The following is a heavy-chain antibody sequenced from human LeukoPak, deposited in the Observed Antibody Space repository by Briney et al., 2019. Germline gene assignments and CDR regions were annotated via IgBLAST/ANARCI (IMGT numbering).Heavy chain of an antibody. D-gene: IGHD6-13*01. J-gene: IGHJ4*02. V-gene: IGHV1-69*13. Sequence: WASVKVSCKASGGTFSSYAISWVRQAPGQGLEWMGGIIPIFGTANYAQKFQGRVTITADESTSTAYMELSSLRSEDTAVYYCARDKDLGSWYDYWGQGTLVTVSS. CDR3: ARDKDLGSWYDY. CDR1: GGTFSSYA. CDR2: IIPIFGTA.